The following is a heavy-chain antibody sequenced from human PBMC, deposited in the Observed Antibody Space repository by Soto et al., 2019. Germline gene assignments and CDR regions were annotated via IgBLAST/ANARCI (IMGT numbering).Heavy chain of an antibody. CDR1: GFTFSNAW. CDR2: IKSKTDGGRT. V-gene: IGHV3-15*07. D-gene: IGHD2-15*01. Sequence: EVQLVESGGGLVKPGGSLRLSCAASGFTFSNAWMNWVRQAPEKGLEWVGRIKSKTDGGRTDYAAPVKGRFTISRDDSKNTLYLQMNSLKTEVTAVYYCTTEGGIWGYCSGGSCYYKLPSDFDYWGQGTLVTVSS. J-gene: IGHJ4*02. CDR3: TTEGGIWGYCSGGSCYYKLPSDFDY.